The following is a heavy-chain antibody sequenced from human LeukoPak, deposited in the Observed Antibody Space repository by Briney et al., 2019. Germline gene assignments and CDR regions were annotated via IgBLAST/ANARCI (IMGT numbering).Heavy chain of an antibody. J-gene: IGHJ6*02. Sequence: PGGSLRLSCAAPGFTFSNYEMNWVRQAPGKGLEWVSYISGSGGTIYKADSVEGRFIISRDNAKNSLYLQMNSLTAEDTAVYYCARFRQQIAYYYYYAVDVWGQGTTVTVSS. CDR1: GFTFSNYE. CDR3: ARFRQQIAYYYYYAVDV. V-gene: IGHV3-48*03. CDR2: ISGSGGTI. D-gene: IGHD3-10*01.